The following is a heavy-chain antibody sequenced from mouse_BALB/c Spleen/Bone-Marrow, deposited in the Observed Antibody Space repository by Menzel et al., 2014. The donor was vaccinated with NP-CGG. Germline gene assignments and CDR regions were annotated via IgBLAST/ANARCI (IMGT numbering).Heavy chain of an antibody. D-gene: IGHD4-1*01. Sequence: VQLQQSGADLVRPGTSVKVSCKASGYAFTNYLIEWVKQRPGQGLEWIGAINPGSGATNYNEKFKGKATLTADKSSSTACMQLSSLTSDDSAVYFCARKLGPSYAMDYWGQGTSVTVSS. V-gene: IGHV1-54*01. CDR1: GYAFTNYL. CDR3: ARKLGPSYAMDY. J-gene: IGHJ4*01. CDR2: INPGSGAT.